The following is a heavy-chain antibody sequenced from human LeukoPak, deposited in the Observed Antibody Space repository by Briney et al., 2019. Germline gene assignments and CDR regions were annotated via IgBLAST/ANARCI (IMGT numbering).Heavy chain of an antibody. V-gene: IGHV4-39*01. Sequence: PSETLSLTCTVFGGSISSSGYLWGWIRQHPGRGLELIGNIRYSGSTCYNPSLKSRVTISVDTSKNQFSLKLSSVTAADTAVYYCLRSHGAYWGQGTLVTVSS. J-gene: IGHJ4*02. CDR1: GGSISSSGYL. CDR3: LRSHGAY. CDR2: IRYSGST. D-gene: IGHD3-10*01.